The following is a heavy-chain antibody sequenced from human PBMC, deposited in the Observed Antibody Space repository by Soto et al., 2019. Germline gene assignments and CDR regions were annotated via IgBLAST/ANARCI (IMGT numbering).Heavy chain of an antibody. D-gene: IGHD6-19*01. CDR1: GFTFSSYW. CDR3: ATIAVQHSFDY. Sequence: EVQLVESGGGLVQAGGSLRLSCAASGFTFSSYWMSWVRQVPGKGLEWVANIKQDGSDKYYMDSVKGRFIISRDNAKNSLYLHMSSLRVEETAVYYCATIAVQHSFDYWGQGTLVTVSS. CDR2: IKQDGSDK. J-gene: IGHJ4*02. V-gene: IGHV3-7*03.